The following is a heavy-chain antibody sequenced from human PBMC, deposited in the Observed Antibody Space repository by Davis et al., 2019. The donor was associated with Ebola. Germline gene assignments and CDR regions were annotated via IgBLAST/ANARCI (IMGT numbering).Heavy chain of an antibody. CDR2: INHSGST. Sequence: SETLSLTCTVSGGSISSYYWSWIRQPPGKGLEWIGEINHSGSTNYNPSLKSRVTISVDTSKNQFSLKLSSVTAADTAVYYCARVGIVATRGTNYYYYGMDVWGQGTTVTVSS. CDR3: ARVGIVATRGTNYYYYGMDV. CDR1: GGSISSYY. D-gene: IGHD5-12*01. J-gene: IGHJ6*02. V-gene: IGHV4-59*01.